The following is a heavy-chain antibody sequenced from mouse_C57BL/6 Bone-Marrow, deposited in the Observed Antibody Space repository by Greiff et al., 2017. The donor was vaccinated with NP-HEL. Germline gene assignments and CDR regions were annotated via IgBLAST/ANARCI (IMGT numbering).Heavy chain of an antibody. J-gene: IGHJ1*03. Sequence: VQLQQSGPGLVQPSQCLSITCTVSGFSLTSYGVHWVRQSPGKGLEWLGVIWSGGSTDYNAAFISRLSISKDNSKSQVFFKMNSLQADDTAIYYCARRGNYYGSSPYWYFDVWGTGTTVTVSS. CDR1: GFSLTSYG. V-gene: IGHV2-2*01. CDR3: ARRGNYYGSSPYWYFDV. CDR2: IWSGGST. D-gene: IGHD1-1*01.